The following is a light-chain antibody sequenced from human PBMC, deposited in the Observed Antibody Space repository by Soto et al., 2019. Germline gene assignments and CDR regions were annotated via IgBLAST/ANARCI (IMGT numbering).Light chain of an antibody. V-gene: IGLV1-40*01. Sequence: QSVLTQPPSVSGAPGQRVTISCTGSSSNIGAGYDVHWYQQLPGTAPKLLIYGNTNRPSGVPDRFSGSKSGASASLAITGLQAEDEADYYCQSSDASLGAYVFGTGTQLTVL. CDR3: QSSDASLGAYV. CDR2: GNT. J-gene: IGLJ1*01. CDR1: SSNIGAGYD.